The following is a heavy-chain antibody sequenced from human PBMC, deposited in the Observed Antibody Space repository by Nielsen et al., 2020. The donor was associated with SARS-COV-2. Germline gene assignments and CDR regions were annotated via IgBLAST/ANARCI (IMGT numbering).Heavy chain of an antibody. CDR1: GFTFSSYA. D-gene: IGHD6-19*01. J-gene: IGHJ6*03. CDR2: ISYDGSNK. Sequence: CAASGFTFSSYAMHWVRQAPGKGLEWVAVISYDGSNKYYADSVKGRFTISRDNSKNTLYLQMNSLRAEDTAVYYCARDTRIAVAAYYYYYMDVWGKGTTVTVSS. V-gene: IGHV3-30-3*01. CDR3: ARDTRIAVAAYYYYYMDV.